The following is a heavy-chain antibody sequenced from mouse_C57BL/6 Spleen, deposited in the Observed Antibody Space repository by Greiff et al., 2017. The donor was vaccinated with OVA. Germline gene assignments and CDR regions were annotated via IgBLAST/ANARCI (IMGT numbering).Heavy chain of an antibody. D-gene: IGHD1-1*01. Sequence: VHVKQSVAELVRPGASVKLSCTASGFNIKNTYMPWVKPRPEQGLEWIGRIDPANVNTKYAPKFQGKATITADTSSNTAYLQLSSLTSEDTAIYYCARSDYYGSSYDFDYWGQGTTLTVSS. J-gene: IGHJ2*01. CDR3: ARSDYYGSSYDFDY. CDR1: GFNIKNTY. V-gene: IGHV14-3*01. CDR2: IDPANVNT.